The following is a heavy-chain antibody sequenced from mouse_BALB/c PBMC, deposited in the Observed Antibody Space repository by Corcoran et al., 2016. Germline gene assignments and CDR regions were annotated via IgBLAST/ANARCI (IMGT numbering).Heavy chain of an antibody. CDR3: AREPFAMDY. CDR1: GYTFTNFG. Sequence: QIQLVQSGPELKKPGETVKISCKASGYTFTNFGMNWVKQAPGQGLKWMGWINTYTREPTYADDFKGRFAFSLETSASTAYLQINNLKNEDMATYFCAREPFAMDYWGQGTSVTVSS. V-gene: IGHV9-1*02. CDR2: INTYTREP. J-gene: IGHJ4*01.